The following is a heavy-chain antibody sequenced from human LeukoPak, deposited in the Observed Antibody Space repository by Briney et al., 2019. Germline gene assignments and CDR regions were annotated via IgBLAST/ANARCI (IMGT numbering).Heavy chain of an antibody. J-gene: IGHJ4*02. CDR3: ARAVGLTQGGTFDY. V-gene: IGHV4-38-2*02. CDR2: IYHSATT. CDR1: GYSINSGFY. D-gene: IGHD1-1*01. Sequence: SETLSLTCTVSGYSINSGFYWGWLRQPPMKGLEWIGNIYHSATTHYNSSLKSRVTISVDTSKNQLSLKLSSVTAADTAVYYCARAVGLTQGGTFDYWGQGTLVTVSS.